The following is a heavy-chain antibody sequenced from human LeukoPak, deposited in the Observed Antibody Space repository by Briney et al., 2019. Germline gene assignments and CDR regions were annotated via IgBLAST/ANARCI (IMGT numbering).Heavy chain of an antibody. Sequence: GSSVKVSCKASGGTFSSYAISWVRQAPGQGLEWMGGIIPIFGTANYAQKFQGRVTITTDESTSTAYMELSSLRSEDTAVYYCASRFAGYSSGWYHYWGQGTLVTVSS. CDR2: IIPIFGTA. CDR1: GGTFSSYA. J-gene: IGHJ4*02. CDR3: ASRFAGYSSGWYHY. V-gene: IGHV1-69*05. D-gene: IGHD6-19*01.